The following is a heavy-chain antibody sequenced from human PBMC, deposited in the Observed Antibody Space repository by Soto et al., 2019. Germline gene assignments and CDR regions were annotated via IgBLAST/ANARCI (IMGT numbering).Heavy chain of an antibody. CDR3: ARAFSVRRGTGGDY. D-gene: IGHD7-27*01. V-gene: IGHV1-8*01. Sequence: QVQLVQSGAEVKKPGASVKVSCKASGYTFTSYDIHWVRQATGQGLEWMGWMNPYSGNTGYAQKFQGRVTMTRNTAISTVYMDLNSLRSDDTAVYYCARAFSVRRGTGGDYGGQGTRVTVSP. J-gene: IGHJ4*02. CDR2: MNPYSGNT. CDR1: GYTFTSYD.